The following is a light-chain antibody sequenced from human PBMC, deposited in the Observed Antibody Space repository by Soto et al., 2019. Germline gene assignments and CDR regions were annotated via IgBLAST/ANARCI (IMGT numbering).Light chain of an antibody. CDR2: DVI. V-gene: IGLV2-14*03. Sequence: QSALTQPASVSGSPGQSITISCTGSSSDVGGYDYVSWYQHHPGKAPKLIIFDVINRPSGISDRFSGSKSGNTASLTIAGLQAEDEADYYCSSYPPSSTLEVVFGAGTKVTVL. J-gene: IGLJ3*02. CDR3: SSYPPSSTLEVV. CDR1: SSDVGGYDY.